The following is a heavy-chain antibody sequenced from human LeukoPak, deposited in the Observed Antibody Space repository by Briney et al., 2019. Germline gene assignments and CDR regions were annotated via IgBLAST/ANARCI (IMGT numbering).Heavy chain of an antibody. D-gene: IGHD3-22*01. V-gene: IGHV4-39*07. CDR2: IFNNGST. CDR3: AREIWGISSGYYYEDYMDV. J-gene: IGHJ6*03. Sequence: SETLSLTCTVSGGSISSSKYYWGWIRQPPGKGLEWIGTIFNNGSTHYNPSLKSRVTISVDTSKNQFSLNLSSVTAADTAVYYCAREIWGISSGYYYEDYMDVWGKGTTVTVSS. CDR1: GGSISSSKYY.